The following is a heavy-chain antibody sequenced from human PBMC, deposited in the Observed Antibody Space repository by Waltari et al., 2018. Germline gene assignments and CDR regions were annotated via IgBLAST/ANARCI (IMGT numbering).Heavy chain of an antibody. CDR1: WFDLRCYD. J-gene: IGHJ5*02. CDR3: TRDLYGSGGDWFDP. V-gene: IGHV3-21*01. CDR2: IGGTHSNI. Sequence: EVRLAASGGGLVQPGGSLELSCTASWFDLRCYDMNWVRQAPGTGLEWVSSIGGTHSNIFYADSVKGRFTVSRDNAKNSLYLQMDNLRAEDSGLYYCTRDLYGSGGDWFDPWGQGTLVTVSS. D-gene: IGHD3-10*01.